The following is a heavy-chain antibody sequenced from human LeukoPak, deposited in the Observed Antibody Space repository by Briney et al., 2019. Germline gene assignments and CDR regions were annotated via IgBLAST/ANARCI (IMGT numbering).Heavy chain of an antibody. CDR1: GYTFTAHY. V-gene: IGHV1-2*02. J-gene: IGHJ6*03. D-gene: IGHD2-8*01. CDR3: ARVGYCTHGVCYSIDL. Sequence: GASVKVSCKASGYTFTAHYIHWVRQAPGQGFEWMGWINPNSGGPNYAQKFQGRVTMTRDTSISTAYMELSRLRSDDTAVYYCARVGYCTHGVCYSIDLWGEGTTVIVSS. CDR2: INPNSGGP.